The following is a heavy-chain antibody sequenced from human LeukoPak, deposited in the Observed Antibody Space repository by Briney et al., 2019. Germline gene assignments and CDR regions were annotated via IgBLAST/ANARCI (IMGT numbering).Heavy chain of an antibody. CDR3: ARGSSWYLDNTAEYFQH. CDR2: ISYDGSNK. CDR1: GFTFSGYA. Sequence: PGGSLRLSCAASGFTFSGYAMHWVRQAPGKGLEWVAVISYDGSNKYYADSVKGRFTISRDNSKNTLYLQMNSLRAEDTAVYYCARGSSWYLDNTAEYFQHWGQGTLVTVSS. D-gene: IGHD6-13*01. V-gene: IGHV3-30-3*01. J-gene: IGHJ1*01.